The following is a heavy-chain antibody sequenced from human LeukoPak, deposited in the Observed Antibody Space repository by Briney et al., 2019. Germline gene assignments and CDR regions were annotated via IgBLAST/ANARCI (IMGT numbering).Heavy chain of an antibody. Sequence: GGSLRLSCAASGFTFSSYSMNWVRQAPGKGLEWVSSISSSSSYIYYADSVKGRFTISRDNAKNSLYLQMNSLRAEDTAVYYRAKGTRKAAAGTIGHWGQGTLVTVSS. CDR3: AKGTRKAAAGTIGH. V-gene: IGHV3-21*01. J-gene: IGHJ4*02. CDR2: ISSSSSYI. CDR1: GFTFSSYS. D-gene: IGHD6-13*01.